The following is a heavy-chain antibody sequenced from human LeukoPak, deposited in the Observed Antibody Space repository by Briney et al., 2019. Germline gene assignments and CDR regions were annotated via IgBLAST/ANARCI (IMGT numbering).Heavy chain of an antibody. V-gene: IGHV3-33*01. J-gene: IGHJ4*02. CDR2: IWYDGSNK. D-gene: IGHD3-22*01. Sequence: GRSLRLSCAASGFTFSSYGMHWVRQAPGKGLEWVAVIWYDGSNKYYADSVKGRFTISRDNSKNTLYLQMNSLRAEDTAVYYCARGSYDSSGYLTPFAFYFGYWGQGTLVTVSS. CDR1: GFTFSSYG. CDR3: ARGSYDSSGYLTPFAFYFGY.